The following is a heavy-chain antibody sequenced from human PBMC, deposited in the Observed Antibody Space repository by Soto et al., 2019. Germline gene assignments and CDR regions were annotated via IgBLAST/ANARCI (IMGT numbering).Heavy chain of an antibody. CDR1: GFTFSNYA. J-gene: IGHJ4*02. V-gene: IGHV3-23*01. CDR2: ISGSGGST. Sequence: GESLKISCAASGFTFSNYAMSWVRQAPGKGLEWVSVISGSGGSTYYADSVKGRFTISRDNSKKRLYLQMNSLRAEDTAVYYCAKSPSAYSGYAYYWGQGTLVTVSS. CDR3: AKSPSAYSGYAYY. D-gene: IGHD5-12*01.